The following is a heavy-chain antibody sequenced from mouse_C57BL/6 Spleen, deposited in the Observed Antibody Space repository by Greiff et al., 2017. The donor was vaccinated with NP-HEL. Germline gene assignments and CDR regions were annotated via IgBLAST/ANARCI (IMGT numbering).Heavy chain of an antibody. Sequence: VHLVESGAELVKPGASVKISCKASGYAFSSYWMNWVKQRPGKGLEWIGQIYPGDGDTNYNGKFKGKATLTADKSSSTAYMQLSSLTSEDSAVYFCARSYENYFGYWGQGTTLTGSS. CDR1: GYAFSSYW. D-gene: IGHD2-10*02. CDR2: IYPGDGDT. V-gene: IGHV1-80*01. J-gene: IGHJ2*01. CDR3: ARSYENYFGY.